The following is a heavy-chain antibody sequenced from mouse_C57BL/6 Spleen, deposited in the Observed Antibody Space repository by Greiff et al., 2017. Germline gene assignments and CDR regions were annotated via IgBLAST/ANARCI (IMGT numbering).Heavy chain of an antibody. CDR3: AKGFLTVVAAGDAY. CDR2: IDPSDSYT. J-gene: IGHJ3*01. D-gene: IGHD1-1*01. Sequence: QVQLQQPGAELVKPGASVKLSCKASGYTFTSYWMQWVKQRPGQGLEWIGEIDPSDSYTNYNQKFKGKATLTVDTSSSTAYLQLSSLTSEDSAVYYCAKGFLTVVAAGDAYGGQGTLVTVSA. V-gene: IGHV1-50*01. CDR1: GYTFTSYW.